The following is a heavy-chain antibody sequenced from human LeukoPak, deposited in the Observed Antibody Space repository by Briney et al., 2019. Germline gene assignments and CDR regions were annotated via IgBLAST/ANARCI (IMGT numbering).Heavy chain of an antibody. V-gene: IGHV4-34*01. CDR3: ARGRSGWYRRFDY. CDR2: INHSGST. J-gene: IGHJ4*02. CDR1: GGSFSGYY. D-gene: IGHD6-19*01. Sequence: KPSETLSLTCAVYGGSFSGYYWSWIRQPPGKGLEWIGEINHSGSTNYNPSLKSRVTISVDTSKNQFSLKLSSVTAADTAVYYCARGRSGWYRRFDYWGQGTLVTVSS.